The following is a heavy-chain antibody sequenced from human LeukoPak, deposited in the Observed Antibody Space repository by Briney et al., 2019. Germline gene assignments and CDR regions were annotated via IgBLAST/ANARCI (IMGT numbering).Heavy chain of an antibody. D-gene: IGHD2-2*01. CDR3: AKELRGYQLLSPSGY. CDR1: GFTFSSYA. J-gene: IGHJ4*02. Sequence: PGGSPRLSCAASGFTFSSYAMSWVRQAPGKGLEWVSAISGSGGSTYYADSVKGRFTISRDNSKNTLYLQMNSLRAEDTAVYYCAKELRGYQLLSPSGYWGQGTLVTVSS. V-gene: IGHV3-23*01. CDR2: ISGSGGST.